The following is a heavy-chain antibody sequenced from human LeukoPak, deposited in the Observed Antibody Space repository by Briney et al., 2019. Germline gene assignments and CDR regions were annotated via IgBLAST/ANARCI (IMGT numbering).Heavy chain of an antibody. CDR1: GFTFNSYG. D-gene: IGHD6-19*01. J-gene: IGHJ4*02. CDR3: ARVAGRDYFDY. V-gene: IGHV3-7*01. CDR2: IKQGGREK. Sequence: GGSLRLSCAASGFTFNSYGMHWLRQAPGQGLEGVANIKQGGREKYYVDSVKGRFTLSRDNAKNSLYLQMHSLRADDTAVYYCARVAGRDYFDYWGQGTLVTVSS.